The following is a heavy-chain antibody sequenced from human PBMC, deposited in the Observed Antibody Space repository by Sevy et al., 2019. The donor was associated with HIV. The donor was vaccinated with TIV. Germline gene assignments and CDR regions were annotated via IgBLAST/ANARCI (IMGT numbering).Heavy chain of an antibody. D-gene: IGHD2-8*01. V-gene: IGHV3-23*01. CDR2: LSFGCGEI. CDR3: AREGCTKPHDY. CDR1: GFTFSKYS. J-gene: IGHJ4*02. Sequence: GGSLRLSCAASGFTFSKYSMSWVRQPPGKGLEWVSTLSFGCGEINYEDSVKGRFTMSRANSKSSVYRQMNNLRPEDTAVYYCAREGCTKPHDYWGQGTLVTVSS.